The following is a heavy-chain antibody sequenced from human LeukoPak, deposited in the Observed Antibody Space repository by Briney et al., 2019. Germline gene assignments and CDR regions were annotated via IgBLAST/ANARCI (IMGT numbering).Heavy chain of an antibody. CDR3: TTAPRGYCSGGSCSYAFDI. CDR2: IKSKSDGGTT. CDR1: GFTFSDHY. J-gene: IGHJ3*02. D-gene: IGHD2-15*01. Sequence: PGGSLGLSCAASGFTFSDHYMDWVRQAPGKGLEWVGRIKSKSDGGTTDYAAPVKGRFTISRDDSKNTLYLQMNSLKTEDTAVYYCTTAPRGYCSGGSCSYAFDIWGQGTMVTVSS. V-gene: IGHV3-15*01.